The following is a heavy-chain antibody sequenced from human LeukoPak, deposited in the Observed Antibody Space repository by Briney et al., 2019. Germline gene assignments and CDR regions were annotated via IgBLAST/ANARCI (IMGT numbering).Heavy chain of an antibody. V-gene: IGHV3-30*04. CDR1: GFTFSSYA. CDR2: ISYDGSNK. Sequence: GGSLRLSCAASGFTFSSYAMHWVRQAPGKGLEWVAVISYDGSNKYYADSVKGRFTISRDNSKNTLYLQMNSLRAEDTAVYYCARDGSGGFYYYYYMDVWGKGTTVTVSS. CDR3: ARDGSGGFYYYYYMDV. D-gene: IGHD6-19*01. J-gene: IGHJ6*03.